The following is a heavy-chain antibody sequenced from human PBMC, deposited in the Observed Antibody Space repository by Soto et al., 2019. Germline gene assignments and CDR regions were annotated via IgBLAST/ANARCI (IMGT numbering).Heavy chain of an antibody. D-gene: IGHD2-2*01. CDR3: ARDSTIQRYCISYSCYDEGYLDY. CDR1: GFTFSSYG. CDR2: IWYDGSNK. V-gene: IGHV3-33*01. J-gene: IGHJ4*02. Sequence: QVQLVESGGGVVQPGRSLRLSCAASGFTFSSYGMHWVRQAPGKGLEWVAVIWYDGSNKYYADSVKGRFTISRDNSKNALCLQMNSLRAEDTAVYYCARDSTIQRYCISYSCYDEGYLDYWGQGTLVTVSS.